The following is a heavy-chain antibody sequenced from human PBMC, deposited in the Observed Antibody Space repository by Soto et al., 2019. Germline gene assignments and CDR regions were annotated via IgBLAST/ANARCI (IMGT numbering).Heavy chain of an antibody. V-gene: IGHV3-23*01. D-gene: IGHD3-10*01. Sequence: EVQLLESGGGLVQPGGSLRISCAASGFTFSSYAMSWVRLAPGKGLEWVSGISGSGGTTYYGDSVKGRFTISRDNSKNTVYLQMNSLRAEDTAVYYCAKAWYFGSGSYYKAIFDYWGQGTLVTVSS. J-gene: IGHJ4*02. CDR1: GFTFSSYA. CDR2: ISGSGGTT. CDR3: AKAWYFGSGSYYKAIFDY.